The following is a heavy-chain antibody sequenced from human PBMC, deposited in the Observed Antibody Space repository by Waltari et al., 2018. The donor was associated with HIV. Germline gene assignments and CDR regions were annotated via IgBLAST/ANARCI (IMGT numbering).Heavy chain of an antibody. V-gene: IGHV3-30-3*01. D-gene: IGHD3-22*01. CDR1: GLTFSSYV. Sequence: VQLVESGGDVVQPGRSLRLPCEASGLTFSSYVMHWVRQAPGEGIEWATVMAQDGSTRVYAESVKGRGTITRDNSKNTLYLHMNNLGAEDTAVYYCAREYDSSGSAGLFELWGQGTKVTVSS. J-gene: IGHJ3*01. CDR2: MAQDGSTR. CDR3: AREYDSSGSAGLFEL.